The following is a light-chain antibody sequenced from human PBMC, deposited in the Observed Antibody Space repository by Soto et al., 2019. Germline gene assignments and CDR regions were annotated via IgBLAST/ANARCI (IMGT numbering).Light chain of an antibody. V-gene: IGLV2-14*01. Sequence: QSVLSQPASVSGSTGESVIICCTGSGKDVRSYKYVSWYQQHPRKAPKLIIFEVSNRPSGFSDRFSGSKSGNRASLTISGLQAEDEADYYCSSYTSISSLGVFGTGTKVTVL. J-gene: IGLJ1*01. CDR1: GKDVRSYKY. CDR3: SSYTSISSLGV. CDR2: EVS.